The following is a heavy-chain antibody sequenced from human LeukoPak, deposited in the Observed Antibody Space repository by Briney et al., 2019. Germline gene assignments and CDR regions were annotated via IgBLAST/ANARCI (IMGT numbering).Heavy chain of an antibody. V-gene: IGHV1-18*01. J-gene: IGHJ4*02. CDR1: SYTFTSYG. Sequence: ASVKVSCKASSYTFTSYGIGWVRQAPGQGLEWMGWISTYNGNTNYAQKLQGRVTMSTDTSTSTAYLELRSLKSDDTAVYYCAREYNWNYDYWGQGTLVTVSS. D-gene: IGHD1-7*01. CDR3: AREYNWNYDY. CDR2: ISTYNGNT.